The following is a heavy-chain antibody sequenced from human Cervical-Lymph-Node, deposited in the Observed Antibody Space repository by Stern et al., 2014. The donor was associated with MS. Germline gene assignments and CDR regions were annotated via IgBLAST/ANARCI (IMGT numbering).Heavy chain of an antibody. CDR2: IIPIFDAP. Sequence: VHLVESGAEVKKVGSSVKVSCKASGGTLSSHAISWVRQAPGQGLEWMGGIIPIFDAPNYAQKFQGRVRIPSDESTNTAHMELSSLRSEDTAVYYCASGAHGMDVWGQGTAVTVSS. J-gene: IGHJ6*02. V-gene: IGHV1-69*01. CDR3: ASGAHGMDV. CDR1: GGTLSSHA. D-gene: IGHD3-10*01.